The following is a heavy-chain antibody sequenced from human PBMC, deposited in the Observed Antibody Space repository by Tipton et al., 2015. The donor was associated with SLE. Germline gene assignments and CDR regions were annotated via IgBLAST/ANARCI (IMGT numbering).Heavy chain of an antibody. CDR2: GYISGDT. V-gene: IGHV4-61*02. CDR1: GGSISRGSYF. Sequence: TLSLTCTVSGGSISRGSYFWTWIRQPAGKGLEWIGRGYISGDTNYNPSLKSRVTISVDTSKNQFTLKLSSVTAADTAVYYCASFLWYNSGSFEDWGQGMLVTVSS. D-gene: IGHD6-19*01. J-gene: IGHJ4*02. CDR3: ASFLWYNSGSFED.